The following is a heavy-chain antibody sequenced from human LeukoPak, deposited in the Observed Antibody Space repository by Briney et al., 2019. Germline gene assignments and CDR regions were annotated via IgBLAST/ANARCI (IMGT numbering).Heavy chain of an antibody. D-gene: IGHD3-10*01. V-gene: IGHV1-18*01. Sequence: ASVKVSCKASGYTFTSYGISWVRQAPGQGLEWMGWISAYNGNTNYAQKLQGRVTMTTDTSTSTAYMELRSRRSDDTAVYYCARDLLTMVRGVISYWGQGTLVTVSS. CDR3: ARDLLTMVRGVISY. J-gene: IGHJ4*02. CDR1: GYTFTSYG. CDR2: ISAYNGNT.